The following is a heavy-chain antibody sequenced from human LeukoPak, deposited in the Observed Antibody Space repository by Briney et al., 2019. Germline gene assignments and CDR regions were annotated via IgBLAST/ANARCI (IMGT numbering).Heavy chain of an antibody. CDR3: AISKRYWADAFDI. CDR2: INHSGST. D-gene: IGHD2-8*02. J-gene: IGHJ3*02. V-gene: IGHV4-34*01. Sequence: PSETLSLTCAVYGGSFSGYYWSWIRQPPGKGLEWIGEINHSGSTNYNPSLKSRVTISVDTSKNQFSLKLSSVTAADTAVYYCAISKRYWADAFDIWGQGTMVTVSS. CDR1: GGSFSGYY.